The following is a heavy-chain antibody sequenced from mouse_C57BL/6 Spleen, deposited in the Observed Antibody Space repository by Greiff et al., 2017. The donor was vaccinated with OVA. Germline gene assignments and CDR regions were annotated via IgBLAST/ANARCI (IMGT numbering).Heavy chain of an antibody. D-gene: IGHD2-5*01. CDR2: IDPNSGGT. CDR1: GYTFTSYW. J-gene: IGHJ4*01. CDR3: ARGFYYSNHEDYAMDY. Sequence: QVQLKQSGAELVKPGASVKLSCKASGYTFTSYWMHWVKQRPGRGLEWIGRIDPNSGGTKYNEKFKSKATLTVDKPSSTAYMQLSSLTSEDSAVYYCARGFYYSNHEDYAMDYWGQGTSVTVSS. V-gene: IGHV1-72*01.